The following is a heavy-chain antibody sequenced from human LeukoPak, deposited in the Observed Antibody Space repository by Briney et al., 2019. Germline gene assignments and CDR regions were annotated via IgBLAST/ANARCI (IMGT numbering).Heavy chain of an antibody. Sequence: SETLSLTCTVSGGSISSYYWSWIRQPPGKGLEWIGYIYYSGSTNYNPSLKSRVTISVDTSKNQFSLKLSSVTAADTAVYYCARYYYDSSGYYRYYYYMDAWGKGTKVTVSS. D-gene: IGHD3-22*01. CDR2: IYYSGST. CDR3: ARYYYDSSGYYRYYYYMDA. J-gene: IGHJ6*03. CDR1: GGSISSYY. V-gene: IGHV4-59*08.